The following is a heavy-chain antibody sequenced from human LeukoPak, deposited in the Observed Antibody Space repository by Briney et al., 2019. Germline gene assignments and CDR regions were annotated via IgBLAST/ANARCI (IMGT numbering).Heavy chain of an antibody. V-gene: IGHV3-7*01. D-gene: IGHD6-19*01. J-gene: IGHJ4*02. CDR2: IKQDGSAK. Sequence: PGGSLRLSCTASTFTVSSNCMNWVRQAPGKGLEWVANIKQDGSAKHYVDSVKGRFTISRDNTKNSLYLQMNSLRAEDTAVYYCLGSTGWIFDYWGQGTLVTVSS. CDR1: TFTVSSNC. CDR3: LGSTGWIFDY.